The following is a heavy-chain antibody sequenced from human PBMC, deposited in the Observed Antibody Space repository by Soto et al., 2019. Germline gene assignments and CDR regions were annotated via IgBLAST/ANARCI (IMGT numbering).Heavy chain of an antibody. J-gene: IGHJ5*02. D-gene: IGHD1-1*01. CDR3: ARRQNWNNLFDT. Sequence: SETLSLTCTVSGGSITNNYWSWIRQSPGKGLEWIGCSYYSGSTSYNPSLRSRVTISIDTSKTQFSLRLRSVTAADTAVYYCARRQNWNNLFDTWGQGTLVTVS. CDR1: GGSITNNY. V-gene: IGHV4-59*08. CDR2: SYYSGST.